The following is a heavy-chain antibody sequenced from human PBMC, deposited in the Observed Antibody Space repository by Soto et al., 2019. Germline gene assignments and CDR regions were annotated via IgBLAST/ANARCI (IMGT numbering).Heavy chain of an antibody. V-gene: IGHV2-5*02. J-gene: IGHJ4*02. CDR2: IYWDDDK. Sequence: QITLKESGPTLVQPTQTLTLTCTFSGFSLSTSGVGVGWIRQPPGKALEWLALIYWDDDKRDSPSLKSRLTLTKDTSKNQVVITMTHMDPVDTATYYCAQVTANPPGLQSPVLGSYLDYWGQGTLVTVSS. D-gene: IGHD3-3*02. CDR1: GFSLSTSGVG. CDR3: AQVTANPPGLQSPVLGSYLDY.